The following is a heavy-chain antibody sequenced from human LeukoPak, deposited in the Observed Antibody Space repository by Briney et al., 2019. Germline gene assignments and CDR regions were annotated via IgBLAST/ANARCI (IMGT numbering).Heavy chain of an antibody. CDR3: ARDEYYYGSGSYRYDY. D-gene: IGHD3-10*01. Sequence: SETLSLTCSLSGGSLSSYYWSWIRQPAGKGLEWIGRIHTSGSTNYNPSLKSRVTMSVDTSKNQFSLKLKSVTAADTAVYYCARDEYYYGSGSYRYDYWGQGSLVTVSS. CDR2: IHTSGST. CDR1: GGSLSSYY. J-gene: IGHJ4*02. V-gene: IGHV4-4*07.